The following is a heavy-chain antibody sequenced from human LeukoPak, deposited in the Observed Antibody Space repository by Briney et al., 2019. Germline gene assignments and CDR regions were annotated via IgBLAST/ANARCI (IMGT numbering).Heavy chain of an antibody. D-gene: IGHD2-2*01. Sequence: PGGSLRLSCAASGFTFSSYAMSWVRQAPGKGLEWVSAISGSGGSTYYADSVKGRFTISRDNSKNTLYLQMNSLRAEDTAVYYCAKGQGSDIVVVPAVHGPFDPWGQGTLVTVSS. CDR3: AKGQGSDIVVVPAVHGPFDP. V-gene: IGHV3-23*01. CDR2: ISGSGGST. J-gene: IGHJ5*02. CDR1: GFTFSSYA.